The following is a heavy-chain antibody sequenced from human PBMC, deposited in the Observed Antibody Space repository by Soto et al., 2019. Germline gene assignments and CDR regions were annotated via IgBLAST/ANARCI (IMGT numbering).Heavy chain of an antibody. V-gene: IGHV3-23*01. J-gene: IGHJ4*02. Sequence: WGSLRLSCAASGFTFSIYAMSWVRQAPGKGLEWVSTIGGSGGGTSYADLVRGRFTISRDNSRNTLYLQMNSLRAEDTAVYYCAKDAPGSGWLSDYWGRGTLVTVSS. CDR2: IGGSGGGT. CDR3: AKDAPGSGWLSDY. D-gene: IGHD3-22*01. CDR1: GFTFSIYA.